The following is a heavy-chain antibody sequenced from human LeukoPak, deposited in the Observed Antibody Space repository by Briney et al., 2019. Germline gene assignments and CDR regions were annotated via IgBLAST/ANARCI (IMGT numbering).Heavy chain of an antibody. V-gene: IGHV4-30-4*01. CDR1: GGSISSYY. J-gene: IGHJ5*02. Sequence: SETLSLTCTVSGGSISSYYWSWIRQPPGKGLEWIGYIYYSGSTYYNPSLKSRVTISVDTSKNQFSLKLSSVTAADTAVYYCARRRDIVVVPAGWFDPWGQGTLVTVSS. CDR3: ARRRDIVVVPAGWFDP. D-gene: IGHD2-2*01. CDR2: IYYSGST.